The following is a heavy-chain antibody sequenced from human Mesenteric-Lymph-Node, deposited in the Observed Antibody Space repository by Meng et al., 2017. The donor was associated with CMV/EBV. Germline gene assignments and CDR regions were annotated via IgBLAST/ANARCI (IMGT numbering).Heavy chain of an antibody. J-gene: IGHJ4*02. V-gene: IGHV3-30*02. Sequence: GESLKISCAASGFTFSSYGMHWVRQAPGKGLEWVTFIRYDGNNINYADSVKGRFTISRDNSKNTLYLQMNSLRAEDTAVYYCARAGGGPGGFDYWGQGALVTVSS. CDR3: ARAGGGPGGFDY. D-gene: IGHD3-16*01. CDR2: IRYDGNNI. CDR1: GFTFSSYG.